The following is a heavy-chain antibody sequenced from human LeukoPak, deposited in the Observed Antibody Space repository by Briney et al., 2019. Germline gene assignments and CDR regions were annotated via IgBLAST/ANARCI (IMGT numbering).Heavy chain of an antibody. V-gene: IGHV4-34*01. CDR1: GGSFSSYY. D-gene: IGHD3-10*01. J-gene: IGHJ2*01. CDR2: INHSGIT. CDR3: ARVAFTIVHWYFDL. Sequence: PSETLSPTCAVYGGSFSSYYWTWLRQPPGVGLECIGEINHSGITNYNPSLKSRVTMSVDTSKNQFSLKLSSVTAADTAVYYCARVAFTIVHWYFDLWGRGTLVTVSS.